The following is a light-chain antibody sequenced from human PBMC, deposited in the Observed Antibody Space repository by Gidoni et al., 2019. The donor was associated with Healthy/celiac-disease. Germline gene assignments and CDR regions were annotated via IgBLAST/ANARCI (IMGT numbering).Light chain of an antibody. CDR3: MQALQTLHMYT. CDR1: QSLLHSNGYNY. Sequence: DIVMTQSPLSLPVTPGEPASISCRSSQSLLHSNGYNYLDWYLQKPGQSPQLLIYLGSNRASGVPDRFSGSGSGTDFTLKSSRVEAEDVGVYYCMQALQTLHMYTFGQGTKLEIK. J-gene: IGKJ2*01. CDR2: LGS. V-gene: IGKV2-28*01.